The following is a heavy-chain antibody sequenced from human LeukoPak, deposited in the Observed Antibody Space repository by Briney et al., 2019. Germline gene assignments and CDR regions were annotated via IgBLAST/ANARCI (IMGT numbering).Heavy chain of an antibody. D-gene: IGHD1-26*01. CDR3: ARSIREPPRGYYFDY. CDR2: ISAYNGNT. J-gene: IGHJ4*02. CDR1: GYTFTSYG. V-gene: IGHV1-18*01. Sequence: ASVKASCKASGYTFTSYGIGWVRQAPGQGLEWMGWISAYNGNTNYAQKLQGRVTMTTDTSTSTAYMELRSLRSDDTAVYYCARSIREPPRGYYFDYWGQGTLVTVSS.